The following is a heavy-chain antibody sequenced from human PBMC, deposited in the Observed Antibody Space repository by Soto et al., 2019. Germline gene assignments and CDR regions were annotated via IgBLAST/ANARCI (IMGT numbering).Heavy chain of an antibody. CDR2: ISANAPNA. CDR3: AKDLSSLGWLALGAPFDS. D-gene: IGHD3-22*01. V-gene: IGHV3-23*01. J-gene: IGHJ4*02. CDR1: GFTFSNYA. Sequence: EVHLLESGGDVVQPGRSLRLSCAASGFTFSNYAMNWFRQAPGKGLERLSSISANAPNAYYADSVKGRFTISRDRSKNTLYLQLDSLRVEDTAIYFCAKDLSSLGWLALGAPFDSWGQGTLVTVSS.